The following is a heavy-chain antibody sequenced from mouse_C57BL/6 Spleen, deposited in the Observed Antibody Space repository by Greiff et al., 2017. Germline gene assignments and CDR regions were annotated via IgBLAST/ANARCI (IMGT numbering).Heavy chain of an antibody. CDR1: GFSFNTYA. D-gene: IGHD2-4*01. J-gene: IGHJ4*01. V-gene: IGHV10-1*01. CDR3: VSLIYYDGFYAMDY. CDR2: IRSKSNNYAT. Sequence: EVQGVESGGGLVQPKGSLKLSCAASGFSFNTYAMNWVRQAPGKGLEWVARIRSKSNNYATYYADSVKDRFTISRDDSESMLYLQMNNLKTEDTAMYYCVSLIYYDGFYAMDYWGQGTSVTVSS.